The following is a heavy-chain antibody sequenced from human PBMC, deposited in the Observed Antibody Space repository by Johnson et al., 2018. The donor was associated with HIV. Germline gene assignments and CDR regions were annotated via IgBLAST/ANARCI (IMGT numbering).Heavy chain of an antibody. CDR1: GFTFDDYA. Sequence: VQLVESGGGLVQPGRSLRLSCAPSGFTFDDYAMHWVRQAPGKGLEWVSGITWNSGSIGYADSVKGRFTISRDNAKNSLYLQMDSLRAEDTAVYYCARSNAFDIWGQGTMVTVSS. CDR3: ARSNAFDI. V-gene: IGHV3-9*01. D-gene: IGHD5-24*01. J-gene: IGHJ3*02. CDR2: ITWNSGSI.